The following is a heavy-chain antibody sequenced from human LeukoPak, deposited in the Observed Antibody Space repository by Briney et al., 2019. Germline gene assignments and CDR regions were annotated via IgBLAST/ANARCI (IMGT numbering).Heavy chain of an antibody. D-gene: IGHD3-22*01. J-gene: IGHJ4*02. V-gene: IGHV4-34*01. CDR3: ARRPTYYDSSGNFDY. CDR1: GESFSPYY. CDR2: ISYTGST. Sequence: SETLSLTCAVYGESFSPYYWSWIRQPPGKGLEWIGEISYTGSTNYHPSLEGRVTMSVDTSKNQLSLKVNSVTAADTAVYYCARRPTYYDSSGNFDYWGQGTLVTVSS.